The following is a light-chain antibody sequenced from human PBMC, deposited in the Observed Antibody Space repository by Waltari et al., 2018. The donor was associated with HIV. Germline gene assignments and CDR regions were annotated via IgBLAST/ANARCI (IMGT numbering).Light chain of an antibody. CDR3: CSYAGSSTPVV. CDR1: SSDVGAYNL. CDR2: EVS. J-gene: IGLJ2*01. Sequence: QSALTQPASVSGSPGQSITISCTGTSSDVGAYNLVSWYQQHPGKVPKLMIFEVSKRPSGVSNRFSGSKSGNTASLTISGLQAEDEADYYCCSYAGSSTPVVFGGGTKLTVL. V-gene: IGLV2-23*02.